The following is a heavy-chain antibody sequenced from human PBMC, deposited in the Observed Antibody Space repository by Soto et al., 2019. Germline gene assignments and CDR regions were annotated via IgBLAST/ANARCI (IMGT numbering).Heavy chain of an antibody. Sequence: SETLSLTCAVSGGSISSSNWWSWVRQPPGKGLEWIGEIYHSGSTNYNPSLKSRVTISVDKSKNQFSLKLSSVTAADTAVYYCARWGSGYDFESAFDYWGQGTLVTVSS. CDR1: GGSISSSNW. CDR3: ARWGSGYDFESAFDY. J-gene: IGHJ4*02. D-gene: IGHD5-12*01. V-gene: IGHV4-4*02. CDR2: IYHSGST.